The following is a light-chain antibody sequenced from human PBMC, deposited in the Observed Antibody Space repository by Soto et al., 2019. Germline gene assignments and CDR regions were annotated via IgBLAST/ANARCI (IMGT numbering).Light chain of an antibody. CDR3: AAWDDSLNGVV. CDR1: SSNSGRNT. Sequence: QSVLTQPPSASGTPGQRVPISCSGSSSNSGRNTVNWYHQLPGTAPKLLIYGYNQRPSGVPDRFSGSKSGTSASLAITGLQSEDEADYYCAAWDDSLNGVVFGGGTKLTVL. CDR2: GYN. V-gene: IGLV1-44*01. J-gene: IGLJ3*02.